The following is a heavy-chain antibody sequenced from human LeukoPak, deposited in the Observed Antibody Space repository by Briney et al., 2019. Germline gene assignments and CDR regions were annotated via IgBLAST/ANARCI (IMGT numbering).Heavy chain of an antibody. V-gene: IGHV4-61*02. CDR1: GASISSGNYY. J-gene: IGHJ4*02. D-gene: IGHD6-6*01. CDR3: AHSSSSLPTDF. Sequence: SETLSLTCIVSGASISSGNYYWTWIRQPAGKGLGWIGRLHTTGATNYNPSFKSRLSISGDTSKNQFSLNLTSVTAADTAVYYCAHSSSSLPTDFWGQGNLVIVSS. CDR2: LHTTGAT.